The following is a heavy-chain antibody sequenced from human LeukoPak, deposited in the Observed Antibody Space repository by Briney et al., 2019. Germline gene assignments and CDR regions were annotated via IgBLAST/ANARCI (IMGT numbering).Heavy chain of an antibody. V-gene: IGHV4-4*07. Sequence: PSETLSLTRTVSGDSLSTYYWSWIRQPAGKGLEWIGRIYTSGSTNYNPSLKSRLTMSVDTSKNQFSLKLTSVTAADTAVFYCARLRGNYFDYWGQGTLVTVSS. J-gene: IGHJ4*02. CDR3: ARLRGNYFDY. D-gene: IGHD3-16*01. CDR2: IYTSGST. CDR1: GDSLSTYY.